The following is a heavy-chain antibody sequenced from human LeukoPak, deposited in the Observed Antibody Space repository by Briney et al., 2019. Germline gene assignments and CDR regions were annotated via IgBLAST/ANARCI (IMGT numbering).Heavy chain of an antibody. CDR2: ISSSSSYI. CDR1: GFTFSSYS. CDR3: ARDLRRYCSGGSCYGYYYMDV. D-gene: IGHD2-15*01. Sequence: GGSLRLSCAASGFTFSSYSMNWVRQAPGKGLEWVSSISSSSSYIYYADSVKGRFTISRDNAKNSLYLQMNSLRAEDTALYYCARDLRRYCSGGSCYGYYYMDVWGKGTTVTVSS. V-gene: IGHV3-21*04. J-gene: IGHJ6*03.